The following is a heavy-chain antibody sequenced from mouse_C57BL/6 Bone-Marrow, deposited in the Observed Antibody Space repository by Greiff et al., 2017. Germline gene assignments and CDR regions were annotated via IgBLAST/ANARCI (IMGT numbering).Heavy chain of an antibody. CDR3: ARGGGQGPFAY. J-gene: IGHJ3*01. CDR2: IYPRSGNT. D-gene: IGHD3-3*01. V-gene: IGHV1-81*01. CDR1: GYTFTSYG. Sequence: QVQLKESGAELARPGASVKLSCKASGYTFTSYGISWVKQRTGQGLEWIGEIYPRSGNTYYNEKIKGKGTLTADKSSSTAYMELRSLTSEDSAVYFCARGGGQGPFAYWGQGTLVTVSA.